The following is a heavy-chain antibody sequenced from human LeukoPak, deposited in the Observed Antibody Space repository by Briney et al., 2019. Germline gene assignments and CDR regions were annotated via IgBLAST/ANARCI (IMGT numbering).Heavy chain of an antibody. J-gene: IGHJ6*02. D-gene: IGHD2-2*01. CDR1: GFTFSSYG. V-gene: IGHV3-30*02. CDR3: VKDGALYCSSTSCYDYYYYYGMDV. Sequence: PGGSLRLSCAASGFTFSSYGMHWVRQAPGKGLEWVAVIWYDGRNKYYADSVKGRFTISRDNSKNTLYLQMNSLRAEDTAVYYCVKDGALYCSSTSCYDYYYYYGMDVWGQGTTVTVSS. CDR2: IWYDGRNK.